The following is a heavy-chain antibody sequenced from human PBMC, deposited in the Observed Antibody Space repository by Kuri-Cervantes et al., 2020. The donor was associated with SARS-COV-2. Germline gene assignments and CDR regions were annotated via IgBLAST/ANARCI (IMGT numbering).Heavy chain of an antibody. V-gene: IGHV3-66*01. J-gene: IGHJ2*01. CDR3: ARNRPAYGGGDCRRLYFDL. Sequence: GGSLRLSCAASGFPVASNYINWVRQAPGKGLEWVSSIYSGGSTHYAESLKGRFTISRDTSRNTLYLQMNSLRAEDTAVYSCARNRPAYGGGDCRRLYFDLWGRGTLVTVSS. CDR2: IYSGGST. D-gene: IGHD2-21*01. CDR1: GFPVASNY.